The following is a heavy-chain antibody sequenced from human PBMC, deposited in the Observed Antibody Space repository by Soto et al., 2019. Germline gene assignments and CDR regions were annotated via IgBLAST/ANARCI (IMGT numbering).Heavy chain of an antibody. V-gene: IGHV3-74*01. CDR2: INSDGSST. CDR3: ARDRAESLAPDSKYYNYYYGMDV. Sequence: GGSLRLSCAASGFTFSSYWMHWVRQAPGKGLVWVSRINSDGSSTSYADSVKGRFTISRDNAKNTLYLQMNSLRAEDTAVYYCARDRAESLAPDSKYYNYYYGMDVWGQGTTVTVSS. J-gene: IGHJ6*02. D-gene: IGHD3-16*01. CDR1: GFTFSSYW.